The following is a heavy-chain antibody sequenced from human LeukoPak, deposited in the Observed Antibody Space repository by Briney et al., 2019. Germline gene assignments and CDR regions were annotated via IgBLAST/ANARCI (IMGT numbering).Heavy chain of an antibody. CDR3: ASASQRAAAADDDAFDI. Sequence: PSETLSLTCTVSGGSISSYYWSWIRQPAGKGLEWIGRIYTSGSTNYNPSLKSRVTMSVDTSKNQFSLKLSSVTAADTAVYYCASASQRAAAADDDAFDIWGQGTMVTVSS. D-gene: IGHD6-13*01. CDR2: IYTSGST. J-gene: IGHJ3*02. V-gene: IGHV4-4*07. CDR1: GGSISSYY.